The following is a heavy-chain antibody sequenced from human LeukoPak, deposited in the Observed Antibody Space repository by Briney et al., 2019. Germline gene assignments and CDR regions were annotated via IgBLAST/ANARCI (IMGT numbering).Heavy chain of an antibody. CDR2: IYSGGST. Sequence: PGESLRLSCAASGFTVSTNHMNSAPQAPGKGLQGVAVIYSGGSTYYADSVKGRFTISRDNSKNTLCVQMVSLRAQDTAVYYCARTPLLPVGMDVWGQGTTVTVSS. D-gene: IGHD2-15*01. J-gene: IGHJ6*02. V-gene: IGHV3-66*01. CDR3: ARTPLLPVGMDV. CDR1: GFTVSTNH.